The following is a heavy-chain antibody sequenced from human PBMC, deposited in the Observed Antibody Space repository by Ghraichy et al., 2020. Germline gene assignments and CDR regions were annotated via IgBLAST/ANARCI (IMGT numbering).Heavy chain of an antibody. CDR3: ARGAQRGTVGPSDY. J-gene: IGHJ4*02. CDR1: GFTFSSYD. CDR2: IGTAGDT. Sequence: GESLNISCAASGFTFSSYDMHWVRQVTGKGLEWVSAIGTAGDTYYPGSVKGRFTISRENAKNSLYLQMNSLRAEDTAVYYCARGAQRGTVGPSDYWGQGTLVTVSS. D-gene: IGHD4-23*01. V-gene: IGHV3-13*01.